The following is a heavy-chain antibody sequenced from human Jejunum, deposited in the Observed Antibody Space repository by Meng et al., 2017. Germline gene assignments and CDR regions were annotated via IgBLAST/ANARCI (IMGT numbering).Heavy chain of an antibody. V-gene: IGHV1-69*04. CDR2: IIPMVGIA. J-gene: IGHJ5*02. Sequence: SVKVSCKASGGSFSNYGISWVRQAPGQGLEWMGRIIPMVGIATYTQKFQGRVTITVDKSTSTVYMEVRSLRSDDTAVYYCARVGDYYYSGSYNIRNWFDPWGQGTLVTVSS. CDR3: ARVGDYYYSGSYNIRNWFDP. CDR1: GGSFSNYG. D-gene: IGHD3-10*01.